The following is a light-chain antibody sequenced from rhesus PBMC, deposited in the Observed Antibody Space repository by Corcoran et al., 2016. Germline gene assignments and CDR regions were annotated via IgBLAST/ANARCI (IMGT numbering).Light chain of an antibody. CDR1: QGISNW. V-gene: IGKV1-69*01. J-gene: IGKJ3*01. CDR3: QQHDNSPFT. CDR2: RAS. Sequence: DIQMTQSPSSLSASVGDRVTITCRASQGISNWLAWYQQKPGKAPKLLLYRASNLETGVPSRCSGSGSGTDFTLTIYSLQPEDIATYYCQQHDNSPFTFGPGTKLDIK.